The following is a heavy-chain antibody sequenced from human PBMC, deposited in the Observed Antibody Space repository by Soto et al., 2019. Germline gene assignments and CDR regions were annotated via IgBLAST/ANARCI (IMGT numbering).Heavy chain of an antibody. D-gene: IGHD3-10*01. J-gene: IGHJ6*03. CDR2: ISWNRGTI. CDR1: GFIFNDYA. Sequence: DVMLVESGGGLVQPGRSLRLSCAASGFIFNDYAMHWVRQVPGKGLEWVSGISWNRGTIGYVGSVKGRFTISRDNAKNSLYLQMNSLRVVDTALYYCAKDYGSGITRGHMDVWGKGTTVTVSS. V-gene: IGHV3-9*01. CDR3: AKDYGSGITRGHMDV.